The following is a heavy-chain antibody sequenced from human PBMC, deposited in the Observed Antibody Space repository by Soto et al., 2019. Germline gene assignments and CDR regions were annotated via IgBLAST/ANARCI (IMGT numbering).Heavy chain of an antibody. V-gene: IGHV1-2*02. CDR2: INPNSGGT. J-gene: IGHJ4*02. CDR1: GYTFTGYY. D-gene: IGHD2-21*02. Sequence: ASVKVSCKASGYTFTGYYMHWVRQAPGQGLEWMGWINPNSGGTNYAQKFQGRVTMTRDTSISTAYMELSRLRSDDTAVYYCARALFVVVTAIEGFQDWGQGTLVTVSS. CDR3: ARALFVVVTAIEGFQD.